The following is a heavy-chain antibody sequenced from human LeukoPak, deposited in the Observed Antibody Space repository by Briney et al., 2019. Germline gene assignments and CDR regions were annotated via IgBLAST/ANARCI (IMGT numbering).Heavy chain of an antibody. CDR3: ARDSGSGGAFDI. CDR2: IYYSGST. D-gene: IGHD2-15*01. CDR1: GGSISSGDYY. V-gene: IGHV4-31*03. J-gene: IGHJ3*02. Sequence: SQTLSLTCTVSGGSISSGDYYWSWIRQHPGKGLEWIGYIYYSGSTYYNPSLKSRVTISVDTSKNQFSLKLSSVTAADTAVYYCARDSGSGGAFDIWGQGTMVTVSS.